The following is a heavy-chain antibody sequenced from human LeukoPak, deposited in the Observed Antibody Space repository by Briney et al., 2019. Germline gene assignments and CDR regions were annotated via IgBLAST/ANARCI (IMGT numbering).Heavy chain of an antibody. J-gene: IGHJ4*02. CDR3: ARHEGDGYNFDY. V-gene: IGHV4-4*07. D-gene: IGHD5-24*01. CDR1: GGSISSDY. Sequence: KPSETLSLTCTVSGGSISSDYWSWIRQSAGKGLEWIGRIYSSGNINYNPSLKSRVTMSVDTSNNQFSLKLSSVTAADTAVYYCARHEGDGYNFDYWGQGTLVTVSS. CDR2: IYSSGNI.